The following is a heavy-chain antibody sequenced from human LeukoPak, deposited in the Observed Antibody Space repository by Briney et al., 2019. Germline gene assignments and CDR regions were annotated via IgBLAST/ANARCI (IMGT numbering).Heavy chain of an antibody. CDR3: AKDRAQWLVPSSAD. Sequence: ASVKVSCKASGFTFTNYDINWVRQATGQGLEWIGWMNPRNGNTGYAQKFQGRVTMTRDTSISTAYMELRSLRAEDTAVYYCAKDRAQWLVPSSADWGQGTLVTVSS. V-gene: IGHV1-8*01. CDR1: GFTFTNYD. J-gene: IGHJ4*02. D-gene: IGHD6-19*01. CDR2: MNPRNGNT.